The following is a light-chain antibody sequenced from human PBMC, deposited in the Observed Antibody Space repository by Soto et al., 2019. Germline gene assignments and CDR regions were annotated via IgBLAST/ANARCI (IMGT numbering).Light chain of an antibody. V-gene: IGLV7-46*01. Sequence: QAVVTQEPSLTVSPGGTVTLTCGSSTGAVTSGHYPYWFQQKPGQAPRTLIYDTSNKHSWTPARFSGSLLGGKAALTLSGAQPEDEAEYYCCSSAGSYTFVFGTGTKLTVL. CDR3: CSSAGSYTFV. CDR2: DTS. J-gene: IGLJ1*01. CDR1: TGAVTSGHY.